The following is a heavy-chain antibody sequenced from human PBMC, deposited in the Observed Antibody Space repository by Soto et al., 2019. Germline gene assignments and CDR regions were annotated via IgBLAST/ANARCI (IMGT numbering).Heavy chain of an antibody. CDR1: GFTFGDYE. CDR2: LSRSGNTR. CDR3: ASSSGWYEEDAFAM. J-gene: IGHJ3*02. D-gene: IGHD6-19*01. Sequence: QVQLVESGGGLVQPGGSLRLSCAASGFTFGDYEMSWIRQAAGKGPEWVSFLSRSGNTRYDADSVKGRFSISRDKAENTLYLQMERLRVEDTATDFGASSSGWYEEDAFAMWGQGTMVTVSA. V-gene: IGHV3-11*01.